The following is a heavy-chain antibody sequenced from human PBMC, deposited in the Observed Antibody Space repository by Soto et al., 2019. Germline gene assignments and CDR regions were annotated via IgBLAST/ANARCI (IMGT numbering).Heavy chain of an antibody. Sequence: QVQLQQWGAGLLKPSETLSLTCAVYGGSFSGYYWSWIRQPPGKGLEWIGEINHSGSTNYNPSLKSRVTRSVDTSKNQFSLKLSSVTAADTAVYYCARVRRARLPPRFYYDMYVWGTGTTVTVSS. CDR2: INHSGST. CDR1: GGSFSGYY. D-gene: IGHD5-18*01. CDR3: ARVRRARLPPRFYYDMYV. J-gene: IGHJ6*03. V-gene: IGHV4-34*01.